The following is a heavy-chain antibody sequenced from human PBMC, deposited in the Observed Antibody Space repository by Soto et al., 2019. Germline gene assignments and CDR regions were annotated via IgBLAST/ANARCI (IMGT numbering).Heavy chain of an antibody. V-gene: IGHV5-51*01. CDR2: IYPGDSDT. CDR3: ARHRANFWSGYSSGGMDV. Sequence: VQLVQSGAEVKKPGESLKISCKGSGYSFTSYWIGWVRQMPGKGLAWMGIIYPGDSDTRYSPSFQGQVTISADKSIRTAYLQGSSLKASDTAMYYCARHRANFWSGYSSGGMDVWGQGTTVTVSS. CDR1: GYSFTSYW. D-gene: IGHD3-3*01. J-gene: IGHJ6*02.